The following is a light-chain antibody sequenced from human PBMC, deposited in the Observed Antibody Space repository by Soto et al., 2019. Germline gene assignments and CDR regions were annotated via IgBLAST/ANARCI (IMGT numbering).Light chain of an antibody. V-gene: IGLV2-23*02. Sequence: QSALTQPASVSGSPGHSITISCTGTSSDVGSYNLVSWYQQHPGKAPKLMIYEVSKRPSGVSNRFSGSKSGNTSSLIISGLQAEDEADYLCRSYAGMVFGGGTKLTVL. CDR3: RSYAGMV. J-gene: IGLJ3*02. CDR2: EVS. CDR1: SSDVGSYNL.